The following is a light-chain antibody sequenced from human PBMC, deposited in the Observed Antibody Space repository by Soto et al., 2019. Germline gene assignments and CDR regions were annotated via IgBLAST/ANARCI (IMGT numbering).Light chain of an antibody. Sequence: EVMLTQSPGTLSLSPGERATLSCRASQSIFSNYLAWYQQKSGQAPRLLIYGASNRATGIPDRFSGSGSGTDFPLTISRLEPEDFAVYYCQPYGTSPRTVGQGTKVEFK. J-gene: IGKJ1*01. V-gene: IGKV3-20*01. CDR2: GAS. CDR1: QSIFSNY. CDR3: QPYGTSPRT.